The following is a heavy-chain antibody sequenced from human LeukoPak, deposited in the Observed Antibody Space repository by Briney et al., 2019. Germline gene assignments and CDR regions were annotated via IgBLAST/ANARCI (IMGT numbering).Heavy chain of an antibody. D-gene: IGHD3-10*01. CDR2: ISGSGGST. CDR3: AKDLEPYYYGLGSYCPDY. CDR1: GFTFSSYA. Sequence: GGSLRLSCAASGFTFSSYAMSWVRQAPGKGLEWVSAISGSGGSTYYADSVKGRFTISRDNSKNTLYLQMNSLRAEDTAVYYCAKDLEPYYYGLGSYCPDYWGQGTLVTVSS. V-gene: IGHV3-23*01. J-gene: IGHJ4*02.